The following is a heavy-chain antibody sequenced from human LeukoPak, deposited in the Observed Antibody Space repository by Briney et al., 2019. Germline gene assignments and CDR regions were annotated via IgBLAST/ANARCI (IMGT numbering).Heavy chain of an antibody. CDR1: GYTFTGYY. D-gene: IGHD3-10*01. CDR2: IIPIFGTA. J-gene: IGHJ6*03. V-gene: IGHV1-69*05. Sequence: GASVKVSCKASGYTFTGYYMHWVRQAPGQGLEWMGGIIPIFGTANYAQKFQGRVTITTDESTSTAYMELSSQRSEDTAVYYCATADQLWFGDRYNGVYYYYMDVWGKGTTVTVSS. CDR3: ATADQLWFGDRYNGVYYYYMDV.